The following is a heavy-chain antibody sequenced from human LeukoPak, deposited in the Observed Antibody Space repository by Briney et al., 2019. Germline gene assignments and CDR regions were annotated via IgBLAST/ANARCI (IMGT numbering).Heavy chain of an antibody. Sequence: TGGSLRVSCAASGFTFRRYEMNWVRQTPGKGRGWVSYISSSGNNTYYADSVKGRFTISRDNAKHSLFLQMNSLRAEATAVYYCATWLDWGQGAMVTVSS. CDR3: ATWLD. CDR2: ISSSGNNT. J-gene: IGHJ4*02. D-gene: IGHD5-12*01. CDR1: GFTFRRYE. V-gene: IGHV3-48*03.